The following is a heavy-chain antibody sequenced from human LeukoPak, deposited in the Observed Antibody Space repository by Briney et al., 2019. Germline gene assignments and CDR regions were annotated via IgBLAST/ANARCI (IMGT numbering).Heavy chain of an antibody. CDR1: GFTFSSYA. D-gene: IGHD2-2*01. V-gene: IGHV3-30*04. CDR2: ISYDGSNK. Sequence: PGRSLRLSCAASGFTFSSYAMHWVRQAPGKGLEWVAVISYDGSNKYYADSVKGRFTISRDNSKNTLYLQMNSLRAEDTAVYYCASPARDYYYYYMDVWGKGTTVTVSS. J-gene: IGHJ6*03. CDR3: ASPARDYYYYYMDV.